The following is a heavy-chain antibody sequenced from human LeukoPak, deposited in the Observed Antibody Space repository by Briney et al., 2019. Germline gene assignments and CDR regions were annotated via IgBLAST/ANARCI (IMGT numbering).Heavy chain of an antibody. J-gene: IGHJ5*02. CDR3: AKGGFSSSFDP. D-gene: IGHD6-13*01. V-gene: IGHV3-23*01. CDR1: GFTFSSYA. CDR2: ISASGSST. Sequence: QTGGSLRLSCAASGFTFSSYAMSWVRQAPGQGLEWVSTISASGSSTYSADSVKGRFTISRDNSQNTLYLQMNGLRAEDTALYYCAKGGFSSSFDPWGQGTLVTVSS.